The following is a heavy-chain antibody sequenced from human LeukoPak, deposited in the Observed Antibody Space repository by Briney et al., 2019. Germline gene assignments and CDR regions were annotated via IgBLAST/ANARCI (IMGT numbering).Heavy chain of an antibody. V-gene: IGHV3-23*01. CDR2: ISGSGGST. J-gene: IGHJ4*02. D-gene: IGHD6-19*01. CDR1: GFTFSSYA. CDR3: AKDSGSSSHFDY. Sequence: GGSLRLSCAASGFTFSSYAMSWVRQAPGKGLEWVSTISGSGGSTYYADSVKGRFTISRDNCKNTLYLQMNSLRAEDTAVYYCAKDSGSSSHFDYWGQGTLVTVSS.